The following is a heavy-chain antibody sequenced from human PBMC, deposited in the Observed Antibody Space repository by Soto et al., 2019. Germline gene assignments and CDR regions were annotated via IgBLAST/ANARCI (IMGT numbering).Heavy chain of an antibody. CDR3: TRPTTTVTTSYYYYMDV. V-gene: IGHV3-73*01. J-gene: IGHJ6*03. D-gene: IGHD4-17*01. CDR2: IRSKANSYAT. Sequence: EVQLVESGGGLVQPGGSLKLSCAASGFTFSSSAMHWVRQASGKGLEWVGRIRSKANSYATAYAASVKGRFTISRDDSKNTAYLQMNSLKTEDTAVYYCTRPTTTVTTSYYYYMDVWGKGTTVTVSS. CDR1: GFTFSSSA.